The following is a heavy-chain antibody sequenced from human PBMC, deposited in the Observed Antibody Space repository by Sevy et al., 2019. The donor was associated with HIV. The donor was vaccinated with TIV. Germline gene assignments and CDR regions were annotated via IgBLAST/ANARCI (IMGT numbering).Heavy chain of an antibody. D-gene: IGHD4-4*01. CDR2: VYDGGST. J-gene: IGHJ6*02. CDR3: ARGRGTTVSTTLNYSYDMDV. Sequence: SETLSLTCTVSGGSVRSDNYYWIWIRQPPGMGLEWNGYVYDGGSTNYSPSLRSRVTISIDTSKNQFFLKLTSVTAADTAVYYCARGRGTTVSTTLNYSYDMDVWGQGTTVTVSS. V-gene: IGHV4-61*01. CDR1: GGSVRSDNYY.